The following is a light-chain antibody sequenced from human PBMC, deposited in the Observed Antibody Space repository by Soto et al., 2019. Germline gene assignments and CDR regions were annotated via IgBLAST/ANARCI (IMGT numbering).Light chain of an antibody. CDR1: SSDIGSNF. CDR2: TNN. Sequence: QSVLTQPPSASGTPGQSVTISCSGSSSDIGSNFVNWYQQLPGTAPKLLMYTNNQRPSGVPDRFSGSKSGTSASLAISGLQSEDEADYHCAAWDDSLNGPLVGGGTQLTVL. V-gene: IGLV1-44*01. J-gene: IGLJ2*01. CDR3: AAWDDSLNGPL.